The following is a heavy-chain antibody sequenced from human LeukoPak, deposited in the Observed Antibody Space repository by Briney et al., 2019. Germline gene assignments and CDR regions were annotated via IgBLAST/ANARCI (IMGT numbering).Heavy chain of an antibody. V-gene: IGHV3-30*04. Sequence: PGRSLRLSCAASGFTFSSYAMHGVRQAPGKGLEWVAVISYDGSNKYYADSVKGRFTISRDNSKNTLYLQMNSLRAEDTAVYYCARDWVSAYYDSSGYSRVLDYWGQGTLVTVSS. J-gene: IGHJ4*02. CDR1: GFTFSSYA. CDR2: ISYDGSNK. D-gene: IGHD3-22*01. CDR3: ARDWVSAYYDSSGYSRVLDY.